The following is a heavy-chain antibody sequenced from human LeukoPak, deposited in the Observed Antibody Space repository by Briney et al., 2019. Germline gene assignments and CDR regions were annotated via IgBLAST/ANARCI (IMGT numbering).Heavy chain of an antibody. CDR2: FGVSGDFT. CDR3: AKGAGSERRTNYFFFMDV. CDR1: GSSFSTCA. J-gene: IGHJ6*04. Sequence: GGSLRLSCAASGSSFSTCAMSWVRQAPGKGPEWVSRFGVSGDFTQYADSVKGRFTISRDNSKNTLFLHLNGLRADDTATYYCAKGAGSERRTNYFFFMDVWGKGTTVTVSS. D-gene: IGHD3-10*01. V-gene: IGHV3-23*01.